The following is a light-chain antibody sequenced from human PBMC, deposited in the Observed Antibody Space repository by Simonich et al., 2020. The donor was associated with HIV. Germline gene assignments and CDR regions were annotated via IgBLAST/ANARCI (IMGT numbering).Light chain of an antibody. CDR1: QSISSF. J-gene: IGKJ1*01. V-gene: IGKV1-39*01. Sequence: DIQMTQSPSSLSASVGDRVTITCRASQSISSFLNWYLQKPGKAPKLLIYAASSLQSGVPSRFSGSGSGTDFTLTISSLQAEDVAVYYCQQYYSTPPTFGQGTKVEIK. CDR2: AAS. CDR3: QQYYSTPPT.